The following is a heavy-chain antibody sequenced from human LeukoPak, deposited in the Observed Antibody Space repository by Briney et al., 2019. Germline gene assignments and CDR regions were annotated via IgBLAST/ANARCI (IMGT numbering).Heavy chain of an antibody. CDR2: IYYSGRA. CDR3: ARDHDSIAAAGLFQH. V-gene: IGHV4-59*13. Sequence: SETLSLTCTVSGGSISPFYWSWVRQPPGKGLEWIGYIYYSGRANYNPALKSRVTISIDTSKNQFSLKLSSVTAADTAVYYCARDHDSIAAAGLFQHWGQDTLVTVSS. J-gene: IGHJ1*01. CDR1: GGSISPFY. D-gene: IGHD6-13*01.